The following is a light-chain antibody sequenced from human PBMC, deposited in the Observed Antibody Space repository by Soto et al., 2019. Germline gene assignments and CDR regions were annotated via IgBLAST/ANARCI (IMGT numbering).Light chain of an antibody. CDR2: AAS. Sequence: AIRMTQSTSSLSASTGDRVTITCRANLSISSYLAWYQQRPGKAPKLLIYAASTLQSGVPSRFSGSGSGTDFTLTISCLQSEDFATYYCQQYYTYPLTFGGGTKVDIK. J-gene: IGKJ4*01. CDR3: QQYYTYPLT. CDR1: LSISSY. V-gene: IGKV1-8*01.